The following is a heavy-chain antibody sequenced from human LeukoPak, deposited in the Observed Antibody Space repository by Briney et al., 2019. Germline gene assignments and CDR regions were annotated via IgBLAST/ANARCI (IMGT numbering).Heavy chain of an antibody. D-gene: IGHD6-6*01. J-gene: IGHJ4*02. CDR1: GFTFSSYS. CDR2: ISSSSSYI. V-gene: IGHV3-21*01. CDR3: ARNDLRGGAARPFDY. Sequence: GGSLRLSCAASGFTFSSYSMNWVRQAPGKGLEWVSSISSSSSYIYYADSVKGRFTISRDNAKNSLYLQMNSLRAEDTAVYHCARNDLRGGAARPFDYWGQGTLVTVSS.